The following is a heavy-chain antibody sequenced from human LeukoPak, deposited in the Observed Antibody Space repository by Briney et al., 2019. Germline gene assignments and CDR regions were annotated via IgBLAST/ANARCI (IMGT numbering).Heavy chain of an antibody. V-gene: IGHV4-34*01. CDR1: GGSFSGYY. J-gene: IGHJ5*02. D-gene: IGHD2-2*01. Sequence: SETLSLTCAVYGGSFSGYYWSWIRQPPGKGLEWIGEINHSGSTNYNPSLKSRVTISVDTSKNQFSLKLSSVTTADTAVYYCARLFVVVPAAKNWFDPWGQGTLVTVSS. CDR3: ARLFVVVPAAKNWFDP. CDR2: INHSGST.